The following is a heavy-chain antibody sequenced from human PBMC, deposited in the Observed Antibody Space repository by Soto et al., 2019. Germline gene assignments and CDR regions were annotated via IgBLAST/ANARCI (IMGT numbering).Heavy chain of an antibody. V-gene: IGHV3-23*01. CDR2: IRETGNT. D-gene: IGHD1-26*01. CDR3: AKQQMGVIRALDY. CDR1: GFTFSNYA. J-gene: IGHJ4*02. Sequence: EVHILQSGGGLEQPGGSLRLSCAASGFTFSNYAMSWIRQAPGKGLEWVSTIRETGNTYYADSVRGRFATSRDNSENTLYLQRSSLRAEDTAVYYCAKQQMGVIRALDYWGQGTLVTVSS.